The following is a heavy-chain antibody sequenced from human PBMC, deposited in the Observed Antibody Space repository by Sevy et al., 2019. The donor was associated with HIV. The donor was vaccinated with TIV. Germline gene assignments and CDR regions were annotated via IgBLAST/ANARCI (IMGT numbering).Heavy chain of an antibody. V-gene: IGHV1-2*02. CDR2: INPNSGVT. Sequence: ASVKVSCKAYGYTFAGYYMHWVRQAPGQGLEWMGWINPNSGVTKYAQKFQGTVTMTRNTSISTAYMELSRLRSDDTAVYFCVRESTYSSSWSRVWFDPWGQGTLVTVSS. CDR1: GYTFAGYY. CDR3: VRESTYSSSWSRVWFDP. D-gene: IGHD6-13*01. J-gene: IGHJ5*02.